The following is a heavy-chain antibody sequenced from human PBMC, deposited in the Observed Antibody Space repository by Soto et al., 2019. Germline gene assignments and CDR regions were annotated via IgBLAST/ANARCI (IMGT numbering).Heavy chain of an antibody. CDR2: IMPIFATP. Sequence: QVQLMQSGAEVKKPGSSVKVSCKASGGTFSTSAISRVRQAPGERLEWVGGIMPIFATPDYAQKFQGRVTISADESTATAYLQLTSLTTDDTAVYYCARDKDRQQLGGNYYYILDVWGQGTAITVSS. D-gene: IGHD3-3*02. CDR3: ARDKDRQQLGGNYYYILDV. J-gene: IGHJ6*02. CDR1: GGTFSTSA. V-gene: IGHV1-69*12.